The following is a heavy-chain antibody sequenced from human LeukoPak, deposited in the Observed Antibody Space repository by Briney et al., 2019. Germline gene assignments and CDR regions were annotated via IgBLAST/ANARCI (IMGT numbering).Heavy chain of an antibody. V-gene: IGHV3-23*01. CDR3: AKDYAVGSIDY. D-gene: IGHD3-16*01. Sequence: PGGSLRLSCAASGFTVSSKYMSWVRQAPGKGLEWVSSISRSGESTFYADSVRGRFTISRDNSKNTVSLQMESLRAEDTALYYCAKDYAVGSIDYWGQGTLVTVSS. CDR2: ISRSGEST. J-gene: IGHJ4*02. CDR1: GFTVSSKY.